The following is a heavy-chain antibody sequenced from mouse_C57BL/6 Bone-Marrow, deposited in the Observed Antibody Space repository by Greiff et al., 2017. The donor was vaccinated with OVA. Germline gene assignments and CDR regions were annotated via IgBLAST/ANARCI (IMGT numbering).Heavy chain of an antibody. CDR2: IYPGNSDT. CDR1: GYTFTSYW. V-gene: IGHV1-5*01. D-gene: IGHD2-4*01. CDR3: TRSRGLRRAWFAY. J-gene: IGHJ3*01. Sequence: EVKVVESGTVLARPGASVKMSCKTSGYTFTSYWMHWVKQRPGQGLEWIGAIYPGNSDTSYNQKFKGKAKLTAVTSASNAYMELSSLTNEDSAVYYCTRSRGLRRAWFAYWGQGTLVTVSA.